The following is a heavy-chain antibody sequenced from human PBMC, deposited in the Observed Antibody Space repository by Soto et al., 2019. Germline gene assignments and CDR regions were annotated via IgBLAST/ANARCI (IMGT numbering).Heavy chain of an antibody. CDR1: GGTFSSYT. CDR2: IIPILGIA. D-gene: IGHD4-17*01. Sequence: SVKVSCKASGGTFSSYTISWVRQAPGQGLEWMGRIIPILGIANYAQKFQGRVTITADKSTSTAYMELSSLRSEDTAVYYCARAPLRSDYYMDVWGKGTTVTVSS. J-gene: IGHJ6*03. CDR3: ARAPLRSDYYMDV. V-gene: IGHV1-69*02.